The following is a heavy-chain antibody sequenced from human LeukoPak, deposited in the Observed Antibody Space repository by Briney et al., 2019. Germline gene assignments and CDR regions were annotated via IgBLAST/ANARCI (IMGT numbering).Heavy chain of an antibody. CDR2: ISYDGSNK. Sequence: PGGSLRLSCAASGFTFSSYAMHWVRQAPGKGLEWVAVISYDGSNKYYADSVKGRFTISRDNSKNTLYLQMNSLRAEDTAVYYCARDRSRIAVADLDYWGQGTLVTVSS. D-gene: IGHD6-19*01. CDR3: ARDRSRIAVADLDY. CDR1: GFTFSSYA. J-gene: IGHJ4*02. V-gene: IGHV3-30-3*01.